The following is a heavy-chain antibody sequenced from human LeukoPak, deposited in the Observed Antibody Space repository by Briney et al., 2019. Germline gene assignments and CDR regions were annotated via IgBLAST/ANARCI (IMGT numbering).Heavy chain of an antibody. CDR3: ARRVTVGNVWGDFDI. CDR2: ISGSGDRA. CDR1: GFTFSSHV. D-gene: IGHD1-26*01. J-gene: IGHJ3*02. Sequence: GGSLRLSCAASGFTFSSHVMTWVRQAPGKGLEWVSTISGSGDRAYHADSVKGRFTISRDNSKSTLYLQMNSLRAEDTAVYYCARRVTVGNVWGDFDIWGQGTMVTVS. V-gene: IGHV3-23*01.